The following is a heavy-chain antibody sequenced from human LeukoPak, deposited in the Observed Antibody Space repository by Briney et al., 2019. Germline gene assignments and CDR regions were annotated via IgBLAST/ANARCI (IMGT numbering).Heavy chain of an antibody. CDR3: AELGITMIGGV. V-gene: IGHV3-48*03. CDR1: GFTLGSYE. CDR2: ISSSGSTI. D-gene: IGHD3-10*02. Sequence: PGGSLRLSCAASGFTLGSYEMNWVRQAPGKGLEWVSYISSSGSTIYYADSVKGRFTISRDNAKNSLYLQMNSLRAEDTAVYYCAELGITMIGGVWGKGTTVTISS. J-gene: IGHJ6*04.